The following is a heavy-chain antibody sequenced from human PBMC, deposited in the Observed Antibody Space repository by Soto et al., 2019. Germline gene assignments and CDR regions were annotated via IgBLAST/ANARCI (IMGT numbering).Heavy chain of an antibody. D-gene: IGHD3-10*01. V-gene: IGHV1-18*01. CDR1: GYTFTSYG. CDR3: ARGLLFRIGIYGMDV. J-gene: IGHJ6*02. CDR2: ISAYNGNT. Sequence: QVQLVQSGAEVKKPGASVKVSCKASGYTFTSYGISWVRQAPGQGLEWMGWISAYNGNTNYAQKPQGRVTMTPDNSMSTAYMEQRSLRSDDTAVYYCARGLLFRIGIYGMDVWGQGTTVTVSS.